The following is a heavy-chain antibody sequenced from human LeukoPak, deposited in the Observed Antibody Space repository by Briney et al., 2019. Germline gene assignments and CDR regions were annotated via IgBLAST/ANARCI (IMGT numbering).Heavy chain of an antibody. CDR1: GFTFSSYW. CDR2: IKQDGSEK. J-gene: IGHJ4*02. D-gene: IGHD5-18*01. Sequence: GGSLRLSCAASGFTFSSYWMSWVRQAPGKGLEWVANIKQDGSEKYYADSVKGRFTISRDNAKNSLYLQMNSLRPEDTALYYCAKGGYSYGRYYFDYWGQGTLVTVSS. V-gene: IGHV3-7*03. CDR3: AKGGYSYGRYYFDY.